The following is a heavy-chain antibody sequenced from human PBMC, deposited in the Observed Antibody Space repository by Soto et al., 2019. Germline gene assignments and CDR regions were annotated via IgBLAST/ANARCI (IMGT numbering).Heavy chain of an antibody. Sequence: SETLSLTCTVSGGSISSYYSSWFRQPPGKGLEWIGCVYYSGSTNYNPSLESRVTISVAKSKNQFSLKLMSLSAADTAVYYCGRLEGLATIQYYFDYWGQGALVTVSS. CDR3: GRLEGLATIQYYFDY. CDR1: GGSISSYY. CDR2: VYYSGST. V-gene: IGHV4-59*08. D-gene: IGHD3-9*01. J-gene: IGHJ4*02.